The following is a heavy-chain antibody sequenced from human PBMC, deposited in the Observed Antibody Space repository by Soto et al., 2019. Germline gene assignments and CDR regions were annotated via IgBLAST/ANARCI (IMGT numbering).Heavy chain of an antibody. Sequence: QVPLVQSGAEVKKPGASVTVSCKASGYTFSSSIISWVRQAPGQGLEWMGWISVYSGHTNYAPKFQGRVTVTTDTSTSTANMELMSLRSDDTAVYYCATSPMAARYGNWFDRWGHGTLVTVSS. D-gene: IGHD5-18*01. J-gene: IGHJ5*02. V-gene: IGHV1-18*04. CDR1: GYTFSSSI. CDR2: ISVYSGHT. CDR3: ATSPMAARYGNWFDR.